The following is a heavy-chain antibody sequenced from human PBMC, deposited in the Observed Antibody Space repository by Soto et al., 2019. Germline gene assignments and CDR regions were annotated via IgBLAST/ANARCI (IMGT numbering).Heavy chain of an antibody. D-gene: IGHD3-22*01. CDR2: IFHGGST. J-gene: IGHJ4*02. CDR1: DDAFTGHY. V-gene: IGHV4-34*12. CDR3: ARPHYDSNTCHSFFDY. Sequence: SETLSLTCALSDDAFTGHYSSWIRQPPGKGLEWIGDIFHGGSTDYSPFLKSRVTIAVDTSKKHVSIELTSVTATDTAVYYCARPHYDSNTCHSFFDYWGQGTLVTVSS.